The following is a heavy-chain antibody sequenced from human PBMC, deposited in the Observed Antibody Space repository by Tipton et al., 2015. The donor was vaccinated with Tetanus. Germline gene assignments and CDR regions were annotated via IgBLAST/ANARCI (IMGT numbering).Heavy chain of an antibody. CDR1: GGSISYTNYY. J-gene: IGHJ3*02. D-gene: IGHD2-8*01. CDR3: ARLSSSANDAHGFDI. V-gene: IGHV4-39*01. CDR2: IYNTGNA. Sequence: TLSLTCSVSGGSISYTNYYWGWIRQAPGKGLEWIGSIYNTGNAYSNPALTSRVTMSVDASMIQFSPRLRSVTAADTAMYYCARLSSSANDAHGFDIWGQGTMVTVSS.